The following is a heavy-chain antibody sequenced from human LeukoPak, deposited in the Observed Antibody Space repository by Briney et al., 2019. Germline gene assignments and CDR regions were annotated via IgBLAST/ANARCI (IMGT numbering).Heavy chain of an antibody. CDR2: ISGSGTFT. CDR3: ARDGYQHYALVDY. V-gene: IGHV3-11*05. Sequence: PGGSLRLSCAASGFTFRDYYMSWIRQAPGKGLEWVSHISGSGTFTNYADSVKGRFTISRDNAGHSLHLQMNSLRAEDSAMYYCARDGYQHYALVDYWGQGTLATVSS. D-gene: IGHD2-2*03. CDR1: GFTFRDYY. J-gene: IGHJ4*02.